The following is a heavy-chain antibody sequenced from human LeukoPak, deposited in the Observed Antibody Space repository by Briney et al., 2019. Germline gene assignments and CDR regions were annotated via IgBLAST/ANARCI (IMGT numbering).Heavy chain of an antibody. J-gene: IGHJ4*02. CDR3: ASTERCSTTCPLDY. Sequence: PAETLSLTCAVYGGSFRGYYWNWIRQPPGKGLEWIGEINHSGSTNYNPSLKSRVTISLDTSMKKFSLKLNSVTAADTAVYYCASTERCSTTCPLDYWGQGTLATVSS. D-gene: IGHD2-2*01. CDR2: INHSGST. V-gene: IGHV4-34*01. CDR1: GGSFRGYY.